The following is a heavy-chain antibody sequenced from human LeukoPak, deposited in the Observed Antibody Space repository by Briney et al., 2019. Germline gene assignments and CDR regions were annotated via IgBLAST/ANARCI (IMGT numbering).Heavy chain of an antibody. V-gene: IGHV4-59*01. J-gene: IGHJ4*02. CDR1: GGSISSYY. Sequence: SETLSLTCTVSGGSISSYYWSWIRQPPGKGLEWIGYIYYSGSTNYNPSLKSRVTISVDTSKNQFSLKLSSVTAADTAVYYCARLRYFDWPVGGFDYWGQGTLVTVSS. D-gene: IGHD3-9*01. CDR2: IYYSGST. CDR3: ARLRYFDWPVGGFDY.